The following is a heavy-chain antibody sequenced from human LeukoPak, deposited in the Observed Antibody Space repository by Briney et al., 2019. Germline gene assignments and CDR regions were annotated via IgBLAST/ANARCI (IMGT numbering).Heavy chain of an antibody. Sequence: GGSLRLSCAASGFTFSTYSMNWVRQAPGKGLEWVSSISTSSSYIYYADSVKGRFTISRDNAKNTLYLQMNSLRVEDTAVYYCARDQEGPQGGANSFAYWGQGTLVTVSS. CDR3: ARDQEGPQGGANSFAY. J-gene: IGHJ4*02. CDR2: ISTSSSYI. CDR1: GFTFSTYS. D-gene: IGHD2-15*01. V-gene: IGHV3-21*01.